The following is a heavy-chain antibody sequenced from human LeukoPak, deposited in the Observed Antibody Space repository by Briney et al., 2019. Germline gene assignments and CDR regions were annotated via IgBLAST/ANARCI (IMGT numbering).Heavy chain of an antibody. J-gene: IGHJ4*02. CDR3: ARGPVTYYYGSGSLYLDY. Sequence: ASVKVSCKASGYTFTSYYMHWVRQAPGQGLKWMGIINPSGGSTSYAQKFQGRVTMTRDMSTSTVYMELSSLRSEDTAVYYCARGPVTYYYGSGSLYLDYWGQGTLVTVSS. CDR1: GYTFTSYY. CDR2: INPSGGST. V-gene: IGHV1-46*01. D-gene: IGHD3-10*01.